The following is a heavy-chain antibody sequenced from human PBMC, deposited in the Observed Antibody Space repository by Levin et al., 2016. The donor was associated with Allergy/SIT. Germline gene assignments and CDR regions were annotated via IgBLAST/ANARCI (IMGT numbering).Heavy chain of an antibody. D-gene: IGHD1-26*01. J-gene: IGHJ4*02. CDR3: ASSGYSYGPVKY. Sequence: GGSLRLSCAASGFAVSTNYMHWVRQAPGKGLEWVSVVYRDGTTYYAGSVEGRFTISRHNSKNTLSLQINSLRPEDTAVYYCASSGYSYGPVKYWGQGTLVTVSS. CDR1: GFAVSTNY. CDR2: VYRDGTT. V-gene: IGHV3-53*04.